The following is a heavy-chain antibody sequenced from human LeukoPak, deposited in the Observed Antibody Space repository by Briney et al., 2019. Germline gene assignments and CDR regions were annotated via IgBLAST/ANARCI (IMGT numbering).Heavy chain of an antibody. CDR1: GFTFSSYA. D-gene: IGHD3-10*01. CDR2: ISGTGGRT. CDR3: AKDPYYGSGSYYSVFSY. Sequence: GGSLRLSCAASGFTFSSYAMSWVRQAPGKGLEWVSAISGTGGRTYYADSVKGRFTISRDNSKNTLFLQMNSLRAEDTAVYYCAKDPYYGSGSYYSVFSYWGQGALVTVSS. V-gene: IGHV3-23*01. J-gene: IGHJ4*02.